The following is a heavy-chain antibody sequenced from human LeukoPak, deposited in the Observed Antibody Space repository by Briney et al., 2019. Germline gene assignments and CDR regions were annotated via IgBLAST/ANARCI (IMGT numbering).Heavy chain of an antibody. D-gene: IGHD6-6*01. V-gene: IGHV3-23*01. CDR1: GFTFSSYA. CDR2: ISGSGGST. Sequence: GGSLRLSCAASGFTFSSYAMSWVRQAPGKGLEWVSAISGSGGSTYYANSVKGRFTISRDNSKNTLYLQMNSLRAEDTAVYYCAKPYSSSILYFQHWGQGTLVTVSS. J-gene: IGHJ1*01. CDR3: AKPYSSSILYFQH.